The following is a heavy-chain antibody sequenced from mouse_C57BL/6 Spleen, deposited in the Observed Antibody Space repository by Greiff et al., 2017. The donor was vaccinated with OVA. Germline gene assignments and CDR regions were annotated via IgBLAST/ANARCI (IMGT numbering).Heavy chain of an antibody. CDR2: IHPNSGST. CDR3: AREGSTVVARYAMDY. Sequence: QVQLQQPGAELVKPGASVKLSCKASGYTFTSYWMHWVKQRPGQGLEWIGMIHPNSGSTNYNEKFKSKATLTVDKSSSTAYMQLSSLTSDDSAVYYCAREGSTVVARYAMDYWGQGTSVTVSS. V-gene: IGHV1-64*01. J-gene: IGHJ4*01. CDR1: GYTFTSYW. D-gene: IGHD1-1*01.